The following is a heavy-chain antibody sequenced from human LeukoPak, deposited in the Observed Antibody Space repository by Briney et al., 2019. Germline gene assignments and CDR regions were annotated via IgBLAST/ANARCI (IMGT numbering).Heavy chain of an antibody. CDR2: ISSSGSTI. CDR3: ARDIGGYSVAFDI. Sequence: PGGSLRLSCAASGFTFSSYEMNWVRQAPGKGLEWVSYISSSGSTIYYADSVKGRFTISRDNAKNSLYLQMNSLRAEDTAVYYCARDIGGYSVAFDIWGQGTMVTVSS. CDR1: GFTFSSYE. J-gene: IGHJ3*02. V-gene: IGHV3-48*03. D-gene: IGHD4-23*01.